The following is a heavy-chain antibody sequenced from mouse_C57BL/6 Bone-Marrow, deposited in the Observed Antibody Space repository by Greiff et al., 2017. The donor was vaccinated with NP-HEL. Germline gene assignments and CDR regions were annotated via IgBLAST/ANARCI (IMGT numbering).Heavy chain of an antibody. J-gene: IGHJ2*01. CDR2: IHPNSGST. D-gene: IGHD3-2*02. V-gene: IGHV1-64*01. Sequence: VQLQQSGAELVKPGASVKLSCKASGYTFTSYWMHWVKQRPGQGLEWIGMIHPNSGSTNYNEKFKSKATLTVDKSSSTAYMQLSSLTSEDSAVYYCARKAGLRLEDYWGQGTTLTVSS. CDR1: GYTFTSYW. CDR3: ARKAGLRLEDY.